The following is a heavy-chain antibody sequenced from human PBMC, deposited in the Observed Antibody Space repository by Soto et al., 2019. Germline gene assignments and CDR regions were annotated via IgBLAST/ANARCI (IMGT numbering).Heavy chain of an antibody. CDR1: GFIFSTYW. J-gene: IGHJ4*02. V-gene: IGHV3-7*01. D-gene: IGHD3-10*01. CDR2: IKPDGSVK. Sequence: GGSLRLSCAASGFIFSTYWMTWVRQAPGKGLEWVANIKPDGSVKNYVDSVKGRFTISRDNAENSLYLQMNSLRAEDTAVYYCARDPVRGDDYNFDYWGQGTLATVSS. CDR3: ARDPVRGDDYNFDY.